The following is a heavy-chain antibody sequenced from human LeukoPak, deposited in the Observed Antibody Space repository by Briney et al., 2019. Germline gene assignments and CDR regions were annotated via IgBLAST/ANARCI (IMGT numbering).Heavy chain of an antibody. CDR1: GFTFSSYG. D-gene: IGHD2-15*01. CDR3: ARVLRYCSGGNCYSGGLGYMDV. Sequence: GGSLRLSCAASGFTFSSYGMHWVRQAPGKGLEWVAVISYDGSNKYYADSVKGRFTISRDNSKNTLFLQMNSLRAEDTAVYYCARVLRYCSGGNCYSGGLGYMDVWGKGTTVTISS. J-gene: IGHJ6*03. V-gene: IGHV3-30*03. CDR2: ISYDGSNK.